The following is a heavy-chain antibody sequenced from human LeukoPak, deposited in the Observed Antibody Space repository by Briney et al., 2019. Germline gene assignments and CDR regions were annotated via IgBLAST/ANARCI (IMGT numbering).Heavy chain of an antibody. CDR1: GFTVSSNY. D-gene: IGHD4-17*01. CDR3: AKDVVGSTVTADY. J-gene: IGHJ4*02. Sequence: GGSLRLSCAASGFTVSSNYMSWVRQAPGKGLEWVSVIYSGGSTYYADSVKGRFTISRDNSKNTLYLQMNSLRAEDTAVYYCAKDVVGSTVTADYWGQGTLVTVSS. V-gene: IGHV3-66*01. CDR2: IYSGGST.